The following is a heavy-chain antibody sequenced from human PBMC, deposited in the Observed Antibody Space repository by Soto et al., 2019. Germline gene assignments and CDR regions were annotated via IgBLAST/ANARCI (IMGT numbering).Heavy chain of an antibody. CDR1: GFTFGSYA. CDR2: ISYDGSNK. J-gene: IGHJ4*02. Sequence: HPGGSLRLSCAASGFTFGSYAMHWVRQAPGKGLEWVAVISYDGSNKYYADSVKGRFTISRDNSKNTLYLQMNSLRAEDTAVYYCARALLSPYSNPFDYWGQGTLVTVSS. V-gene: IGHV3-30-3*01. D-gene: IGHD4-4*01. CDR3: ARALLSPYSNPFDY.